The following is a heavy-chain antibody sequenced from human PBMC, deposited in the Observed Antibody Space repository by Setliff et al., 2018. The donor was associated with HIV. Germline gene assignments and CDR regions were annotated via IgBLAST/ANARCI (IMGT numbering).Heavy chain of an antibody. Sequence: PGESLKISCKGSGFSFTSYWISWVRQMPGKGLEWMGRIDPADSYTHYSPSFQGHITISTDKSISSASLHWSSLRTSDTAIYYCARHFGYNPGWFDSWGQGTLVTVSS. CDR3: ARHFGYNPGWFDS. J-gene: IGHJ5*01. D-gene: IGHD3-10*01. CDR1: GFSFTSYW. V-gene: IGHV5-10-1*01. CDR2: IDPADSYT.